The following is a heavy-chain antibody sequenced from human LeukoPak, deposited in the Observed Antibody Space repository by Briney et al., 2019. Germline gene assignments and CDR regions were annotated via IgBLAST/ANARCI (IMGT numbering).Heavy chain of an antibody. CDR2: IYTSGST. V-gene: IGHV4-4*09. J-gene: IGHJ5*02. Sequence: PSETLSLTCTVSGGSISSYYWSWIRQPPGKGLEWIGYIYTSGSTNYNPSLKSRVTISVDTSKNQFSLKLSSVTAADTAVYYCARQILIAAAGTNWFDPWGQGTLVTVSS. CDR3: ARQILIAAAGTNWFDP. D-gene: IGHD6-13*01. CDR1: GGSISSYY.